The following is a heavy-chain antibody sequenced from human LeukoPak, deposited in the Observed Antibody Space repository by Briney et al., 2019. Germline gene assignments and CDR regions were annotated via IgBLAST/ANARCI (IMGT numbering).Heavy chain of an antibody. D-gene: IGHD1-14*01. CDR1: GDSINNFY. CDR2: IYYSGNT. CDR3: VRRRKSVDT. V-gene: IGHV4-4*07. Sequence: PSETLSLTCTVSGDSINNFYWSWIRQPAGKGLEWIGSIYYSGNTYYNASLKGQVSISIDTSKNQFSLRLRSVAAADTGLYYCVRRRKSVDTWGQGSLVIVSS. J-gene: IGHJ5*02.